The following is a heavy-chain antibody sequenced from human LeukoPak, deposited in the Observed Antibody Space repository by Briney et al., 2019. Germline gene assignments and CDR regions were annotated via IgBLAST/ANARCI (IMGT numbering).Heavy chain of an antibody. CDR1: GFTFSTYS. CDR3: ARDWTSGWDY. J-gene: IGHJ4*02. CDR2: ISSRYI. V-gene: IGHV3-21*01. Sequence: GGSLRLSCAASGFTFSTYSMNWVRQAPGKGLEWVSSISSRYIYYADSVKGRFTISRDNAKNSLFLQMNSLRAEDTAVYYCARDWTSGWDYWGQGTLVTVSS. D-gene: IGHD6-19*01.